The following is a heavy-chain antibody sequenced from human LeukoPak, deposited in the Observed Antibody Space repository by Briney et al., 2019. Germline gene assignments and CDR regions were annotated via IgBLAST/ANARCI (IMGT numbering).Heavy chain of an antibody. Sequence: ASVKVSCKAPGYTFTSYDINWVRQATGQGLEWMGWMNPNRGNTGYAQKFQGRVTITRNTSISTAYMELSSLRSEDTAVYYCARGISWYNWFDPWGQGTLVTVSA. CDR1: GYTFTSYD. V-gene: IGHV1-8*03. D-gene: IGHD6-13*01. J-gene: IGHJ5*02. CDR2: MNPNRGNT. CDR3: ARGISWYNWFDP.